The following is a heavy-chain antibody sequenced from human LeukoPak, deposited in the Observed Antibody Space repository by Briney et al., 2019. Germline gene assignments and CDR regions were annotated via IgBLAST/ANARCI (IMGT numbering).Heavy chain of an antibody. CDR2: INSDGSST. J-gene: IGHJ4*02. Sequence: GGSLRLSCAASGFTFSSYWMHWVRQAPGKGLMWVSHINSDGSSTNYADSVKGRFTISRDNAKNTLFLQMNSLRAEGTAVYYCATSRTFDYWGQGTLVTVSS. CDR3: ATSRTFDY. CDR1: GFTFSSYW. V-gene: IGHV3-74*01.